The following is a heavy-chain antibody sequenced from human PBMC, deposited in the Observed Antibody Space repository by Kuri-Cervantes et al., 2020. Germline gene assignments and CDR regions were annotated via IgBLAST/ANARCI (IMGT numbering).Heavy chain of an antibody. CDR2: ISAYNGNT. J-gene: IGHJ6*02. Sequence: ASVKVSCKASGYTFTSYGISWVRQAPGQGLEWMGWISAYNGNTNYAQKLQGRVTMTTDTSTSTAYMELRSLRSDDTAVYYCARVGYCTNGVCYTGLGYYYYGMDVWGQGTTVTVSS. D-gene: IGHD2-8*01. CDR3: ARVGYCTNGVCYTGLGYYYYGMDV. CDR1: GYTFTSYG. V-gene: IGHV1-18*01.